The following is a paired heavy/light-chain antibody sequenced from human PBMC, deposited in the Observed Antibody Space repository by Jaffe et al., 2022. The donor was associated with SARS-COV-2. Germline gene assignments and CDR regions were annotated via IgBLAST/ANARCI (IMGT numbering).Light chain of an antibody. CDR1: QAIEDIH. CDR2: DAS. Sequence: IVLTQSPGTLSLSPGERATLSCRASQAIEDIHLIWYQQRPGQVPRLLMQDASTRATGIPDRFSGRGSGTDFTLTISRLETEDFAVYYCHQYDNLPYTFGQGTKLEIK. CDR3: HQYDNLPYT. J-gene: IGKJ2*01. V-gene: IGKV3-20*01.
Heavy chain of an antibody. CDR2: IRSESRGGTA. Sequence: EVQLVESGGGLVQPGGSLRLSCVASGFTFRNVYMTWVRQAPGKGLEWVGRIRSESRGGTADYAAPVEGRFSISRDDSQDTLFLQMSSLETGDTAVYYCMTYLASSPWTSRTHEFWGQGTLVTVSS. V-gene: IGHV3-15*01. CDR1: GFTFRNVY. D-gene: IGHD2-2*01. J-gene: IGHJ4*02. CDR3: MTYLASSPWTSRTHEF.